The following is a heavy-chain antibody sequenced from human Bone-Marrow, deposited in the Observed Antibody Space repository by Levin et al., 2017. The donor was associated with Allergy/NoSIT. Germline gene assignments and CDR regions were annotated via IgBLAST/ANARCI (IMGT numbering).Heavy chain of an antibody. CDR2: ISWNSVKI. V-gene: IGHV3-9*01. Sequence: PGGSLRLSCVTSRFRFDDFAMHWVRLCPGKGLEWVSGISWNSVKIGYAESVKGRFTNSRDNAKNSLYLEMNSLRPEDTALYYCVKDKGVTVPSAGVDLWGQGTPVTVSS. CDR1: RFRFDDFA. D-gene: IGHD4-17*01. J-gene: IGHJ4*02. CDR3: VKDKGVTVPSAGVDL.